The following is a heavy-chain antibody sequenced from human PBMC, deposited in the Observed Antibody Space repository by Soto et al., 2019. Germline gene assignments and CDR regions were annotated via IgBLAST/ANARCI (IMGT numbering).Heavy chain of an antibody. D-gene: IGHD2-15*01. J-gene: IGHJ5*02. V-gene: IGHV4-31*03. Sequence: SETLSLTCTVSGGSITSGGSFWSWIRQHPGKGPEWIAFIGYSGATSYNPSLASRVTISADTYKSQFSLNLRSVTAADTAVYYCERAGDSSKWFATWGQGTLVTVSS. CDR2: IGYSGAT. CDR1: GGSITSGGSF. CDR3: ERAGDSSKWFAT.